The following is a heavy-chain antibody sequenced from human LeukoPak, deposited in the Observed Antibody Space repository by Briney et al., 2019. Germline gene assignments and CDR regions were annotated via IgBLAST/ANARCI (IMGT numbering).Heavy chain of an antibody. CDR1: GGSISSYY. CDR3: ARDHYYDSSGYGFDY. J-gene: IGHJ4*02. V-gene: IGHV4-59*01. CDR2: IYYSGST. Sequence: PSETLSLTCTVSGGSISSYYWSWIRQPLGKGLEWIGYIYYSGSTNYNPSLKSRVTISVDTSKNQISLKLSSVTAADTAVYYCARDHYYDSSGYGFDYWGQGTLVTVSS. D-gene: IGHD3-22*01.